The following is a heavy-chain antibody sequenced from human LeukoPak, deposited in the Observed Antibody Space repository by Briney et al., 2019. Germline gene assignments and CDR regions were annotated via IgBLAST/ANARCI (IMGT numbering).Heavy chain of an antibody. J-gene: IGHJ6*02. CDR2: ISSSSSTI. CDR1: GFTFSSYS. D-gene: IGHD3-10*01. Sequence: PGGSLRLSCAASGFTFSSYSMNWVRQAPGKGLEWVSYISSSSSTIYYADSVKGRFTISRDNSKNTLYLQMNSLRAEDTAVYYCARDKRFGELVYSDGMDVWGQGTTVTVSS. V-gene: IGHV3-48*01. CDR3: ARDKRFGELVYSDGMDV.